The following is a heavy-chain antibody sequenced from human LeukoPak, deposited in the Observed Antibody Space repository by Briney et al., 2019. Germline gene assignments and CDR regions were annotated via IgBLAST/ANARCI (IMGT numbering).Heavy chain of an antibody. Sequence: SVKVSCKASGGTFSSYAISWVRQAPGQGLEWMGRIIPILGIANYAQKFQGRVTITADKSTSTAYMELSSLRSEDTAVYYCARASTVVTPWGYWGQGTLVTVSS. J-gene: IGHJ4*02. V-gene: IGHV1-69*04. CDR1: GGTFSSYA. CDR2: IIPILGIA. D-gene: IGHD4-23*01. CDR3: ARASTVVTPWGY.